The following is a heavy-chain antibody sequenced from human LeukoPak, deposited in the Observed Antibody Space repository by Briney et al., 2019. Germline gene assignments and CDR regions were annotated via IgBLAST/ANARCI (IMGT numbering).Heavy chain of an antibody. CDR1: GGSISTNY. CDR3: ARGPPGGWFDP. J-gene: IGHJ5*02. Sequence: PSETLTLTCTVSGGSISTNYWSWIRQPPGKGLEWIGYIYYSGSTKYNPSLKSRFTISVDTSKNQFSLKLSSVTAADTAVYYCARGPPGGWFDPWGQGTLVTVSS. V-gene: IGHV4-59*01. CDR2: IYYSGST. D-gene: IGHD1-14*01.